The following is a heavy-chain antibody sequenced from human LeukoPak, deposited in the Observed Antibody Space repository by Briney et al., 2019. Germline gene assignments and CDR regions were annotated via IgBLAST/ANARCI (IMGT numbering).Heavy chain of an antibody. D-gene: IGHD2-21*02. CDR1: GFTFNTSA. J-gene: IGHJ4*02. CDR3: AQGGHDFNPFYC. CDR2: IKGGGGDP. Sequence: GGSLRLSCVDSGFTFNTSALGWVRQSPGRGLEWVSSIKGGGGDPFYADSVKGRFTISRDNSKNTLFLQLNSLRAEDSAVYYCAQGGHDFNPFYCWGQGTLVTVSS. V-gene: IGHV3-23*01.